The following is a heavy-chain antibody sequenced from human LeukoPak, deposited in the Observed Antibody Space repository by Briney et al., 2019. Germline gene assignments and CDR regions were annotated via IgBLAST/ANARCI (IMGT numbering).Heavy chain of an antibody. J-gene: IGHJ4*02. Sequence: GGSLRLSCFAPGFTVSTSYMTWVGQAPGKGLEWVSIIYKIGSTYYADSVKGRFTISRDSSKNTLNLLMNSLGAEDTAVYFCAGSSTEDILDYWGQGTLLTVSS. D-gene: IGHD2-15*01. CDR3: AGSSTEDILDY. CDR1: GFTVSTSY. V-gene: IGHV3-53*01. CDR2: IYKIGST.